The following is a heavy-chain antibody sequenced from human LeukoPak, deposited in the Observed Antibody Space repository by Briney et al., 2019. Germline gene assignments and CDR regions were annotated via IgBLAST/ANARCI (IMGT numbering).Heavy chain of an antibody. J-gene: IGHJ4*02. Sequence: PGKSLRLSCAASGFIFSSYGMHWVRQAPGKGLEWVAVIWYDGSEKHYADSVKGRFTISRDNAKNTLYLQMNSLKAEDTAVYYCARGGKYSYGYLESWGQGTLVTVSS. CDR3: ARGGKYSYGYLES. D-gene: IGHD5-18*01. V-gene: IGHV3-33*03. CDR2: IWYDGSEK. CDR1: GFIFSSYG.